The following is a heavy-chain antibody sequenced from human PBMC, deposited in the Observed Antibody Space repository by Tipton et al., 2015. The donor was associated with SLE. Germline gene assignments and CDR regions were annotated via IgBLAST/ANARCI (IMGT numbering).Heavy chain of an antibody. CDR1: GGSFSGYF. Sequence: TLSLTCAVYGGSFSGYFWDWIRQPPGKGLMLIGSISYSGATSYNPSLKSRVTISVDTSKNHFSLSLISVTAADTAVYYCARLTPWGYDYWGPGMLVTVSS. CDR3: ARLTPWGYDY. J-gene: IGHJ4*02. CDR2: ISYSGAT. D-gene: IGHD7-27*01. V-gene: IGHV4-34*01.